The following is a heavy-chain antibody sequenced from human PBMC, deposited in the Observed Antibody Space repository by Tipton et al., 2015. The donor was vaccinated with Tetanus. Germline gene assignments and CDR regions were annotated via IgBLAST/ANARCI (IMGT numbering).Heavy chain of an antibody. J-gene: IGHJ2*01. CDR2: IYPGDPGT. CDR1: GYSFNNFW. CDR3: ARRRSTVLSGGYHWYFDL. V-gene: IGHV5-51*01. Sequence: QLVQSGAELRKPGESLKTSCKGSGYSFNNFWIGWVRQKPGKGLEWMGIIYPGDPGTRYSPSFQGHVTISADRSNSTAYLQWSSLKASDTAMYYCARRRSTVLSGGYHWYFDLWGRGTMVTVSS. D-gene: IGHD3-3*01.